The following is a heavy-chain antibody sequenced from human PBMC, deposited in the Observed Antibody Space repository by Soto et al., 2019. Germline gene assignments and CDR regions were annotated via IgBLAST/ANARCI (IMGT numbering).Heavy chain of an antibody. CDR2: ILYDGSNK. CDR1: GFTFSNYG. Sequence: GWSLRLSCAASGFTFSNYGMHWVRQTPGKGLEWVALILYDGSNKYYGDSVKGRFTISRDNSKNTLYLQVSSLRAEDTAVYYCAKSRDAYNFYFYYGMDVWGQGTTVT. CDR3: AKSRDAYNFYFYYGMDV. D-gene: IGHD2-2*01. V-gene: IGHV3-30*18. J-gene: IGHJ6*02.